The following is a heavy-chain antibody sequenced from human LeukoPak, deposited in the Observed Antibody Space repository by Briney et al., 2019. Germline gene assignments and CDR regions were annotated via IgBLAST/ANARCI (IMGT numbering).Heavy chain of an antibody. Sequence: ASVKVSCKVSGYTLTELSMHWVRQAPGKGLEWMGGFDPEDGETIYAQKFQGRVTMTEDTSTDTAYMELSSLRSEDTAVYYCATRPMVRGAPGGEYYYGMDVWGQGTTVTVSS. CDR2: FDPEDGET. CDR3: ATRPMVRGAPGGEYYYGMDV. J-gene: IGHJ6*02. V-gene: IGHV1-24*01. D-gene: IGHD3-10*01. CDR1: GYTLTELS.